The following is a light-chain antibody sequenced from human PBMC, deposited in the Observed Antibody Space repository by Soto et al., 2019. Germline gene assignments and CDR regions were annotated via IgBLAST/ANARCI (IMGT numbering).Light chain of an antibody. V-gene: IGKV2-28*01. CDR1: QSLLYSNGYNY. J-gene: IGKJ1*01. Sequence: DMVVSQSPLSMPDTSGEAASIXXRSXQSLLYSNGYNYLEWYLQKPGQSPXXLIYLGSNRASGVPDRFSGSGSGTDFTLKISRVEAEDVGVYYCMQSLRTWTFGQGTKVDIK. CDR2: LGS. CDR3: MQSLRTWT.